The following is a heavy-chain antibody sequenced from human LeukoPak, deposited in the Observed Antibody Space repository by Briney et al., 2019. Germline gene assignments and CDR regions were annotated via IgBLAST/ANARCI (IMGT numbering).Heavy chain of an antibody. D-gene: IGHD3-9*01. Sequence: PGGSLRLSCAASGFTFSSYAMHWVRQARGEGLERVAVISYDGSNKYYADSVKGRFTISRDNSKNTLYLQMNSLRAEDTAVYYCARGRGYFGWHQYYFDYWGQGTLVTVSS. V-gene: IGHV3-30*04. CDR3: ARGRGYFGWHQYYFDY. CDR2: ISYDGSNK. CDR1: GFTFSSYA. J-gene: IGHJ4*02.